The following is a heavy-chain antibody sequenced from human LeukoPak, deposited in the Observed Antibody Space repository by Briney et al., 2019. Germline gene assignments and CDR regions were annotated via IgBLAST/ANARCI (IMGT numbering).Heavy chain of an antibody. CDR1: GFTFSTYG. J-gene: IGHJ4*02. V-gene: IGHV3-48*04. Sequence: GGSLRLSCAASGFTFSTYGMHWVRQAPGKGPEWVSYISSSSGTIYYADSVKGRFTISRDNAKNSLYLQMNSLRAEDTAVYYCARDRGSDDYFDYWGQGTLVTVSS. CDR3: ARDRGSDDYFDY. D-gene: IGHD6-25*01. CDR2: ISSSSGTI.